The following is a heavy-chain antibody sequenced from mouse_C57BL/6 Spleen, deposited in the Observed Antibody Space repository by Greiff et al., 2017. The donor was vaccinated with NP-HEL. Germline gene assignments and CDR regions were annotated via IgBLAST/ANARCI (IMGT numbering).Heavy chain of an antibody. V-gene: IGHV1-22*01. CDR1: GYTFTDYN. CDR3: ARPYDYDGYFDY. CDR2: INPNNGGT. Sequence: EVQLQQSGPELVKPGASVKMSCKASGYTFTDYNMHWVKQSHGKSLEWIGYINPNNGGTSYNQKFKGKATLTVNKSSSTAYMELRSLTSEDSAVYYCARPYDYDGYFDYWGQGTTLTVSS. J-gene: IGHJ2*01. D-gene: IGHD2-4*01.